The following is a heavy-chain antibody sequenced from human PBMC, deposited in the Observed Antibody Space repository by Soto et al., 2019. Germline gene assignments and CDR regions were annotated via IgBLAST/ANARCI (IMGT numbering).Heavy chain of an antibody. CDR1: GYTFTSYD. D-gene: IGHD6-13*01. CDR2: ISAYNGNT. J-gene: IGHJ6*02. V-gene: IGHV1-18*01. CDR3: ARATLSSSWYSGYYYGMDV. Sequence: QVQLVQSGAEVKKPGASVKVSCKASGYTFTSYDISWVRQAPGQGLEWMGWISAYNGNTNYAQKLQGRVTMTTDTSTSTAYMELRSLRSDDTAVYYCARATLSSSWYSGYYYGMDVWGQGTTVTVSS.